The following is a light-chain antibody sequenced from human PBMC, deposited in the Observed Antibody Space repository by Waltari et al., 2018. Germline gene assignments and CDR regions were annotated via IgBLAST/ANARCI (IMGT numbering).Light chain of an antibody. CDR3: LLTFKGPRV. Sequence: QAVVTQEPSVTVSPGGTVTLTCGSIPGPVTGSHWPHWFQKKAGQAPRTLIYETNIRHSWTPARFSGSLLGGKAALTLSGAQPEDEADYYCLLTFKGPRVFGGGTKVTVL. CDR1: PGPVTGSHW. CDR2: ETN. V-gene: IGLV7-46*01. J-gene: IGLJ3*02.